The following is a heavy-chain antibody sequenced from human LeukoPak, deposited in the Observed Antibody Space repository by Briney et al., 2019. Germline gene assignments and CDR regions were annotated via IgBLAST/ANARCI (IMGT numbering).Heavy chain of an antibody. CDR2: IYYSGST. D-gene: IGHD2-21*02. CDR3: ARGVVVVTD. Sequence: SETLSLTCTVSGGSISSSSYYWGWIRQPPGKGLEWIGSIYYSGSTYYNPSLKSRVTISVDTSKNQFSLKLGSVTAADTAVYYCARGVVVVTDWGQGTLVTVSS. V-gene: IGHV4-39*01. J-gene: IGHJ4*02. CDR1: GGSISSSSYY.